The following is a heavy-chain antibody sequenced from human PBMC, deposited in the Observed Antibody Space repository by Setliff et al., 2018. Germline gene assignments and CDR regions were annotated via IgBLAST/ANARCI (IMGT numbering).Heavy chain of an antibody. CDR2: VSGAGDFT. Sequence: SLRLSCAASGFTFTSYAMTWVRQAPGKGLEWVSTVSGAGDFTYYADSVKGRFTISRDNSKNTLFLQMNSLRAEDTAVYYCAKGRLGGHHGWFDPWGQGTLVTVSS. CDR3: AKGRLGGHHGWFDP. V-gene: IGHV3-23*01. D-gene: IGHD3-16*01. J-gene: IGHJ5*02. CDR1: GFTFTSYA.